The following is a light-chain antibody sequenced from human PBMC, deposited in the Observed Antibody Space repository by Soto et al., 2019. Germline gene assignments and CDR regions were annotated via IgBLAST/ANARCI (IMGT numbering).Light chain of an antibody. CDR1: SSDVGGYNF. CDR3: SSFTSTNTVL. Sequence: QSALTQPASVSGSPGQSITISCTGTSSDVGGYNFVSWYQQHPGKAPKLMIYGVSNRPSGVSSRFSASKSGNTASLTISGLQAEDEANYYCSSFTSTNTVLFGGGTKLTVL. J-gene: IGLJ3*02. CDR2: GVS. V-gene: IGLV2-14*01.